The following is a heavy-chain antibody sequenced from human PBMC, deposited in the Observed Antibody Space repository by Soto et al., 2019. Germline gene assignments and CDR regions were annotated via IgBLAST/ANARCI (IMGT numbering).Heavy chain of an antibody. CDR3: AKDREIAARLRGFDY. V-gene: IGHV3-23*01. Sequence: EVQLLESGGGLVQPGGSLRLSCAASGFTFSSYGMSWVRQAPGKGLEWVSGISGSGGSTYYADSVKGRFTISRDNSKNTLYLQMNSLRAEDTAVYYCAKDREIAARLRGFDYWGQGTLVTVSS. D-gene: IGHD6-6*01. CDR1: GFTFSSYG. CDR2: ISGSGGST. J-gene: IGHJ4*02.